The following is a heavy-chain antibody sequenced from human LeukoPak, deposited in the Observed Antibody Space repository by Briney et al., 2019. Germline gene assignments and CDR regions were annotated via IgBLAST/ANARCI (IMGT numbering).Heavy chain of an antibody. CDR2: ISSSSSYI. CDR3: ARDPFPARGYSYDANI. CDR1: GFTFSSYS. Sequence: GGSLRLSCAASGFTFSSYSMSWVRQAPGKGLEWVSSISSSSSYIYYADSVKGRFTISRDNAKNSLYLQMNSLRAEDTAVYYCARDPFPARGYSYDANIWGQGTMVTVSS. J-gene: IGHJ3*02. V-gene: IGHV3-21*01. D-gene: IGHD5-18*01.